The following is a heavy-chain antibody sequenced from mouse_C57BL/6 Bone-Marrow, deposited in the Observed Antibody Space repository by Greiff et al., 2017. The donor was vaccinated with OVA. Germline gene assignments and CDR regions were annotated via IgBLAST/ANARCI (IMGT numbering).Heavy chain of an antibody. CDR2: ISNGGGST. Sequence: DVMLVESGGGLVQPGGSLKLSCAASGFTFSDYYMYWVRQTPEKRLEWVAYISNGGGSTYYPDTVKGRFTISRDNAKNTLYLQMSRLKSEDTAMYYCARVEKWAMDYWGQGTSVTVSS. D-gene: IGHD1-3*01. J-gene: IGHJ4*01. CDR1: GFTFSDYY. CDR3: ARVEKWAMDY. V-gene: IGHV5-12*01.